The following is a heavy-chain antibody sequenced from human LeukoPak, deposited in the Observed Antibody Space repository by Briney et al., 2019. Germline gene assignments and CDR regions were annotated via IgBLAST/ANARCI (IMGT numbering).Heavy chain of an antibody. J-gene: IGHJ4*02. Sequence: PGRSLRLSCAASGFTFSNAWMSWVRQAPGKGLEWVGRIKSKTDGGTTDYAAPVKGRFTISRDDSKNTLYLQMNSLKTEDTAVYYCTTASYYYGSGPIDYWGQGALVTVSS. V-gene: IGHV3-15*01. D-gene: IGHD3-10*01. CDR2: IKSKTDGGTT. CDR3: TTASYYYGSGPIDY. CDR1: GFTFSNAW.